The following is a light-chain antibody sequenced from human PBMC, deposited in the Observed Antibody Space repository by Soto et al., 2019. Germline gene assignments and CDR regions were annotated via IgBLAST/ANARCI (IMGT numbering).Light chain of an antibody. CDR3: QQSYSTPPGT. CDR2: AAS. V-gene: IGKV1-39*01. CDR1: QSISSY. J-gene: IGKJ1*01. Sequence: DIQKTQSPSSLSASVADIFTITFRASQSISSYLNWYQQKPGKAPKLLIYAASSLQSGVPSRFSGSGSGTDFTLTISSLQPEDFATYYCQQSYSTPPGTFGQGTKVDI.